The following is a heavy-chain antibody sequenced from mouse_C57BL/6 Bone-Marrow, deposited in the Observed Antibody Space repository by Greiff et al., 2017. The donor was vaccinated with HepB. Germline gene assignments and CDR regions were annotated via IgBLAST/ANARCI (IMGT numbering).Heavy chain of an antibody. Sequence: VQLQQPGAELVRPGTSVKLSCKASGYTFTSYWMHWVKQRPGQGLEWIGVIDPSDSYTNYNQKFKGKATLTVDTSSSTAYMQLSSLTSEDSAVYYCARSWFPWFAYWGQGTLVTVSA. J-gene: IGHJ3*01. D-gene: IGHD2-2*01. CDR3: ARSWFPWFAY. V-gene: IGHV1-59*01. CDR2: IDPSDSYT. CDR1: GYTFTSYW.